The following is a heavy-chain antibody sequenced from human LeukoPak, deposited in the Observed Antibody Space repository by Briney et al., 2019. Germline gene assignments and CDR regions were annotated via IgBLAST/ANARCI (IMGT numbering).Heavy chain of an antibody. CDR3: ARVGFTTSWSNFDY. D-gene: IGHD2-2*01. J-gene: IGHJ4*02. Sequence: GASVKVSCKAAGYNFPAYFAHWVRQAPGQGLEWMGRINPNGGDTNYAQKFQGRVTMASDTSISTAYMELSSLISDDTAVYYCARVGFTTSWSNFDYWGQGTLVTVSS. CDR2: INPNGGDT. V-gene: IGHV1-2*06. CDR1: GYNFPAYF.